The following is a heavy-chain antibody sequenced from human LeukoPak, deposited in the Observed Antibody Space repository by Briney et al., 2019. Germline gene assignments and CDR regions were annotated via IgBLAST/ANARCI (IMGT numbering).Heavy chain of an antibody. CDR2: LYYSGST. J-gene: IGHJ5*02. CDR3: AQIYYDFWSGYFGRTGWFDP. V-gene: IGHV4-59*01. D-gene: IGHD3-3*01. Sequence: KPSETLSLTCTVSGGSISSYYWSWIRQPPGKGLEWIGYLYYSGSTNYNPSLKSRVTISVDTSKNQFSLKLSSVTAADTAVYYCAQIYYDFWSGYFGRTGWFDPWGQGTLVTVSS. CDR1: GGSISSYY.